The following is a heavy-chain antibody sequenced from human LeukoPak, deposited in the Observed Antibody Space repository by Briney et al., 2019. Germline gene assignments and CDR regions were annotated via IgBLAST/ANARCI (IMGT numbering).Heavy chain of an antibody. V-gene: IGHV3-48*03. CDR1: GFTFSSYE. J-gene: IGHJ4*02. Sequence: GESLRLSCAASGFTFSSYEMNWVRQAPRKGLEWISYISGSGSTIYYADSVKGRFTISRDNAKNSLYLQMNSLRAEDTAVYYCARDTSGWYKRFDYWGQGTLVTVSS. CDR3: ARDTSGWYKRFDY. CDR2: ISGSGSTI. D-gene: IGHD6-19*01.